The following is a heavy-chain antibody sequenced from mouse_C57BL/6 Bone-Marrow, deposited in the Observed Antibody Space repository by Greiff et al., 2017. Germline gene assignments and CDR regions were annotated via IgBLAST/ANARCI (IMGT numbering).Heavy chain of an antibody. D-gene: IGHD2-2*01. V-gene: IGHV1-54*01. Sequence: QVQLQQSGAELVRPGTSVKVSCTASGYAFTDYLIEWVKQRPGQGLEWIGVINPGSGGTNYNEKFKGKATMTADKSSSTAYMQLRSLTSEDSAVYFCAKTVYYGYDDQYSLDYWGQGTTLTVSS. CDR3: AKTVYYGYDDQYSLDY. CDR2: INPGSGGT. J-gene: IGHJ4*01. CDR1: GYAFTDYL.